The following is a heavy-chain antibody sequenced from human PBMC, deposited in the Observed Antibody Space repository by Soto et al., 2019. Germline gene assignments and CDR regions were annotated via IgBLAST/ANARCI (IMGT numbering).Heavy chain of an antibody. CDR3: AENFYGDYVEVS. V-gene: IGHV1-69*13. Sequence: ASVKVSCKASGGTFSSYAISWVRQAPGQGLEWMGGIIPIFGTANYAQKFQGRVTITADESTSTAYMELSSLRSEDTAVYYCAENFYGDYVEVSWGQGTLVTVSS. D-gene: IGHD4-17*01. J-gene: IGHJ5*02. CDR1: GGTFSSYA. CDR2: IIPIFGTA.